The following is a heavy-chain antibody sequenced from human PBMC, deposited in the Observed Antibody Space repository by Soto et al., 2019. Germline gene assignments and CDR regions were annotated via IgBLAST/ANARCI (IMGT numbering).Heavy chain of an antibody. CDR1: EFTFSKYW. Sequence: EVQLVESGGGLVQPGGSLRLSCGASEFTFSKYWMTWVRQSPGKGLEWVANINQDGSERYYVDSVRGQFTIARDNAKNSLYLQMNSLRAEDTAVYYCVGGGNYFVYWGQGTLVTASP. CDR3: VGGGNYFVY. CDR2: INQDGSER. J-gene: IGHJ4*02. V-gene: IGHV3-7*01. D-gene: IGHD3-16*01.